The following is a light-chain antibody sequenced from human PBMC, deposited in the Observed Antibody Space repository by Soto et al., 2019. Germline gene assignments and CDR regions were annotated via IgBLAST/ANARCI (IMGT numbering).Light chain of an antibody. V-gene: IGLV1-40*01. CDR1: SSNIGAGYP. CDR3: QAYDSSLSRPWV. Sequence: QSVLTQPPSVSGAPGQRVTISCTGRSSNIGAGYPVHWYQQLPGTAPKLLVAGNRPSGVPDRFSVSKSGASASLAITGLQAEDEADYYCQAYDSSLSRPWVFGRGTKLTVL. CDR2: G. J-gene: IGLJ3*02.